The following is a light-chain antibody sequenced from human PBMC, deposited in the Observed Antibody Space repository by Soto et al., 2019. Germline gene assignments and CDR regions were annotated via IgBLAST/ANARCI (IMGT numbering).Light chain of an antibody. V-gene: IGKV1-5*01. J-gene: IGKJ1*01. CDR1: QSIRTW. CDR2: DAS. Sequence: DIQITQSPSTLSASVGDRVTITCRASQSIRTWLAWYQQKPGKAPKLLIYDASSLKSGVPSRFSGGGSGTEFTLTISSLQPDDFTTYYCQQYNTNPWTFGQGTKVDIK. CDR3: QQYNTNPWT.